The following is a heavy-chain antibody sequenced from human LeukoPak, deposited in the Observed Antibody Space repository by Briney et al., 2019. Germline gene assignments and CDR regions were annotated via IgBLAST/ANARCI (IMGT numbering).Heavy chain of an antibody. D-gene: IGHD6-19*01. Sequence: GGSLRLSCAASGFTFSSYSMNWVRQAPEKGLEWVSVIRSSSSYISYADSVKGRFTISRDNAKNSLYLQMNSLRAEDTAVYYCARPGIAVAGEFFDYWGQGTLVTVSS. CDR2: IRSSSSYI. CDR1: GFTFSSYS. J-gene: IGHJ4*02. V-gene: IGHV3-21*01. CDR3: ARPGIAVAGEFFDY.